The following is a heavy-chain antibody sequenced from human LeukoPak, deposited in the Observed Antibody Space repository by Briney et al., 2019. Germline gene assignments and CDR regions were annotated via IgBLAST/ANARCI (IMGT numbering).Heavy chain of an antibody. Sequence: TSVKVSCKASGFTFTSSAVQWVRQARGQRLEWIGWIVVGSGNTNYAQKFQERVTITRDMSTSTAYMELSSLRSEDTAVYYCANLPLNSGVDYWGQGTPVTVSS. V-gene: IGHV1-58*01. CDR1: GFTFTSSA. D-gene: IGHD1-26*01. CDR3: ANLPLNSGVDY. CDR2: IVVGSGNT. J-gene: IGHJ4*02.